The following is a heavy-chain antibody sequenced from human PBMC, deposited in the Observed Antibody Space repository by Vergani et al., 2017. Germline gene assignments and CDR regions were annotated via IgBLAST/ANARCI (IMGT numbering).Heavy chain of an antibody. V-gene: IGHV3-23*01. CDR3: VKDAGSYENFFDS. CDR1: GFTFSTLA. CDR2: LTGGGGST. D-gene: IGHD1-26*01. Sequence: EVQWLESGGSLKQPGGSVRLSCAASGFTFSTLAMHWVRQAPGKGLEWVSALTGGGGSTYYADSFKGRFIISRDNSRDALYLQMNSLRPEDTATYYCVKDAGSYENFFDSWCQGTLVTVYS. J-gene: IGHJ4*02.